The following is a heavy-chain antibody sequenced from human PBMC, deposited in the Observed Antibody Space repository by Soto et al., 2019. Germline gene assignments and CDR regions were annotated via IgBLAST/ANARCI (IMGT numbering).Heavy chain of an antibody. CDR3: AKEGYYYGSGSFRPQYFDY. V-gene: IGHV3-30*18. CDR1: GFTFSSYG. D-gene: IGHD3-10*01. J-gene: IGHJ4*02. CDR2: ISYDGSNK. Sequence: GGSLRLSCAASGFTFSSYGMHWVRQAPGKGLEWVAVISYDGSNKYYADSVKGRFTISRDNSKNTLYLQMNSLRAEDTAVYYCAKEGYYYGSGSFRPQYFDYWGQGTLVTVSS.